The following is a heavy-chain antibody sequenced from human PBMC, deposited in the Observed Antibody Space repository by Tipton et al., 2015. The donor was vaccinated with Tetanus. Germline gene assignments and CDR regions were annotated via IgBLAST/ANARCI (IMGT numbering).Heavy chain of an antibody. V-gene: IGHV3-7*03. Sequence: SLRLSCVASGFSFSTYWMNWVRQAPGMGLEWVAGIKPDGSAQYYGDSVKGRFTISRDNSKNTVFLQMTSLRVDDTAAYFCAKRGQQWVVSSFFDSWGQGARVVVSS. D-gene: IGHD6-19*01. CDR3: AKRGQQWVVSSFFDS. CDR1: GFSFSTYW. CDR2: IKPDGSAQ. J-gene: IGHJ4*02.